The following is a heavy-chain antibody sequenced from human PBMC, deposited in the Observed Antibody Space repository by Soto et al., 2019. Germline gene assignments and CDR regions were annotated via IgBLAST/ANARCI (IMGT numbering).Heavy chain of an antibody. Sequence: GGSLRLSCAASGFTFSSYSMNWVRQAPGKGLEWVSYISSSSSAIFYADSVKGRFTISTDNAKNSLYLQMNSLRAEDTAVYYCARDLSHYDILTGYYTGGMDVWGQGTTVIVSS. CDR1: GFTFSSYS. D-gene: IGHD3-9*01. V-gene: IGHV3-48*01. CDR2: ISSSSSAI. J-gene: IGHJ6*02. CDR3: ARDLSHYDILTGYYTGGMDV.